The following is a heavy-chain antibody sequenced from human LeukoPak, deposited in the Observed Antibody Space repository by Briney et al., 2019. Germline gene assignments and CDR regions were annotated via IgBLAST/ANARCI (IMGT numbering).Heavy chain of an antibody. CDR2: ISPGNSDA. V-gene: IGHV5-51*01. CDR3: ARRGCSATSCSPYYFDY. D-gene: IGHD2-2*01. J-gene: IGHJ4*02. CDR1: GYTFTNNW. Sequence: GESLKISSKGSGYTFTNNWIGWVRHMPRQGLEWMGFISPGNSDASYSPSFQGQATISVDKSIYTAYLQWSSLKASDTAMYYCARRGCSATSCSPYYFDYWGQGTLVTVSS.